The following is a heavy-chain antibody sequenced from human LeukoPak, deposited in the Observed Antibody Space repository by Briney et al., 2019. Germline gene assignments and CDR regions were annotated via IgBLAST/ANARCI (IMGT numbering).Heavy chain of an antibody. Sequence: SETLSLTCTVSGYSISSGYYWGWIRQPPGKGLEWIGSIYHSGSTYYNPSLKSRVTISVDTSKNQFSLKLSSVTAADTAVYYCARVRGYCXXGXXXMDVW. D-gene: IGHD2-15*01. CDR3: ARVRGYCXXGXXXMDV. CDR2: IYHSGST. CDR1: GYSISSGYY. V-gene: IGHV4-38-2*02. J-gene: IGHJ6*01.